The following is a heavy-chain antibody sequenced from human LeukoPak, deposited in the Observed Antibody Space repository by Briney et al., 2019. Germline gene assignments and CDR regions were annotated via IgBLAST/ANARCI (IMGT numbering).Heavy chain of an antibody. CDR1: GFTFSSYS. D-gene: IGHD3-22*01. V-gene: IGHV3-21*01. CDR3: ARETYYYDSSGYSYPSYYYYYYMDV. J-gene: IGHJ6*03. Sequence: GGSLRLSCAASGFTFSSYSMNWVRQAPGKGLEWVSSISSSSSYIYYADSVKGRFTISRDNAKNSLYLQMNSLRAEDTAVYYCARETYYYDSSGYSYPSYYYYYYMDVWGKGTTVTISS. CDR2: ISSSSSYI.